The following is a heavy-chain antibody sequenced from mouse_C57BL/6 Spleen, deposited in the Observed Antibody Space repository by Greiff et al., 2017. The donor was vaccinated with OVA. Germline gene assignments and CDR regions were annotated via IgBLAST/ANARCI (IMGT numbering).Heavy chain of an antibody. J-gene: IGHJ3*01. CDR3: ARGGGNYGAY. V-gene: IGHV1-61*01. D-gene: IGHD2-1*01. Sequence: QVQLQQPGAELVRPGSSVKLSCKASGYTFTSYWMDWVKQRPGQGLEWIGNIYPSDSETHYNQKFKDKATLTVDKSSSTAYMQLSSLTSEDSAVYYCARGGGNYGAYWGQGTLVTVSA. CDR2: IYPSDSET. CDR1: GYTFTSYW.